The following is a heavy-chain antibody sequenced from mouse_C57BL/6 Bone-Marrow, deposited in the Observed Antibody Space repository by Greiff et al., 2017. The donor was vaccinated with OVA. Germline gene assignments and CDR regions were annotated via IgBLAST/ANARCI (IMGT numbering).Heavy chain of an antibody. J-gene: IGHJ2*01. CDR2: IYPGDGDT. CDR3: ASKCPIYYYGSRGGFDY. Sequence: VQLQQSGPELVKPGASVKISCKASGYAFTSSWMDWVKQRPGKGLEWIGLIYPGDGDTNYNGQFKGKATLTADKSSSTVYMLLSRMTSEDSAVDSGASKCPIYYYGSRGGFDYWGQGTTLTVSA. V-gene: IGHV1-82*01. CDR1: GYAFTSSW. D-gene: IGHD1-1*01.